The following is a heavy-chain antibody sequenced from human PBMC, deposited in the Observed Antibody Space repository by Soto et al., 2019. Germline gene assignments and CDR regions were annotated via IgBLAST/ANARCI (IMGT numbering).Heavy chain of an antibody. CDR1: GFIFSSYA. Sequence: QVQLVESGGGVVQPGRSLKLSCAASGFIFSSYAMHWVRQAPGKGLEWVAVISYDGSNKYYADSVKGRFTISRDNSKNTLYLQMNSLRAEDTAVYYCARDNSPYSSGWHNRHFDYWGQGTLVTVS. D-gene: IGHD6-19*01. V-gene: IGHV3-30-3*01. CDR3: ARDNSPYSSGWHNRHFDY. J-gene: IGHJ4*02. CDR2: ISYDGSNK.